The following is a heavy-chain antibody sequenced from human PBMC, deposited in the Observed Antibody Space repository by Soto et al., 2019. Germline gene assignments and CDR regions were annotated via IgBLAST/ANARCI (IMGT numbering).Heavy chain of an antibody. CDR2: IYWNDDR. Sequence: QITLKESGPTLVKPTQTLTLTCTFSGFSLSNPGVGMGWVRQPPGKALQWLAVIYWNDDRRYSPYLKTRLTITKDTSKNQVVLTMTDMDPVDTATYYCAHGGPAASLDFWGQGTLVTVSS. V-gene: IGHV2-5*01. CDR1: GFSLSNPGVG. D-gene: IGHD2-2*01. J-gene: IGHJ4*02. CDR3: AHGGPAASLDF.